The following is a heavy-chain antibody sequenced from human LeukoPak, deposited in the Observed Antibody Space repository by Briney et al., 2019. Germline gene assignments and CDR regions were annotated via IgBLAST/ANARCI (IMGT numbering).Heavy chain of an antibody. CDR1: GYTFTDYY. J-gene: IGHJ4*02. Sequence: GASVKVSCKSSGYTFTDYYIHWVRQAPGVGLQWMGWISPNNGDTKYAEDFQDRVTMTRDTSINTAYMELTGLTPDDTAVYYCVRSSIGASAYWGRGTLVTVSS. D-gene: IGHD3-10*01. V-gene: IGHV1-2*02. CDR3: VRSSIGASAY. CDR2: ISPNNGDT.